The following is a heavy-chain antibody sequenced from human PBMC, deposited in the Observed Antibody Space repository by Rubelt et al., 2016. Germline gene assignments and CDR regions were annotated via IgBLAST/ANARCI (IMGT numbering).Heavy chain of an antibody. J-gene: IGHJ4*02. V-gene: IGHV4-59*08. Sequence: QVQLQQWGAGLVKPSETLSLTRTVSGGSISSYYWSWIRQPPGKGLEWIGYIYYSGSTNYNPSLKSRVTRSVDTSKNQFSLKRSSVTAADTAVYYCARHTGIAVAGPIDYWGQGTLVTVSS. CDR3: ARHTGIAVAGPIDY. D-gene: IGHD6-19*01. CDR2: IYYSGST. CDR1: GGSISSYY.